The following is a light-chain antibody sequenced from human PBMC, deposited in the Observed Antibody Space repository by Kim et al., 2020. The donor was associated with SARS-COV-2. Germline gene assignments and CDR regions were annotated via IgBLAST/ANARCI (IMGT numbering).Light chain of an antibody. Sequence: LAQTVRVTCQGDSLRSYYASWYQQKPGQAPVLVIYGKNKRPSGIPDRFAGSSSGNTASLTITGAQAEDEADYYCNSRDTSGNIWVFGGGTKLTVL. V-gene: IGLV3-19*01. CDR1: SLRSYY. J-gene: IGLJ3*02. CDR2: GKN. CDR3: NSRDTSGNIWV.